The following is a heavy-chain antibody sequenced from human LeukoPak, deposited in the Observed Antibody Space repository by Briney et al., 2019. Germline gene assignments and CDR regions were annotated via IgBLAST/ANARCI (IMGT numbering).Heavy chain of an antibody. J-gene: IGHJ4*02. CDR2: INHSGST. CDR1: GGSFSGYY. CDR3: ARGLAPTSGYYEGGYYYFDS. Sequence: SETLSLTCAVNGGSFSGYYWSRIRQPPGKSLEWIGQINHSGSTNNNPSLKSRVTISVATSKNQFFLELTSVTAADTAVYYCARGLAPTSGYYEGGYYYFDSWGQGILVTVSS. D-gene: IGHD3-22*01. V-gene: IGHV4-34*01.